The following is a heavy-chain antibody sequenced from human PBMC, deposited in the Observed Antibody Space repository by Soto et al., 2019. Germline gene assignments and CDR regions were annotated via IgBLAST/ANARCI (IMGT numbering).Heavy chain of an antibody. D-gene: IGHD3-22*01. Sequence: GGSLRFSCAASGLTFRSYAMAGVRQAPGKGLEGVSAISGGGVATNYADTVKGRFTNSRDNSKNTLYLQINSLRAEDTAVYDCAKGRESSGSYRPFDYWGQGTLVTVSS. J-gene: IGHJ4*02. CDR1: GLTFRSYA. CDR2: ISGGGVAT. V-gene: IGHV3-23*01. CDR3: AKGRESSGSYRPFDY.